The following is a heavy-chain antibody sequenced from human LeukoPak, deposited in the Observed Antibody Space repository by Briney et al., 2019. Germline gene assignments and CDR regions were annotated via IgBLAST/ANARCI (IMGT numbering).Heavy chain of an antibody. Sequence: GASVKVSCQASGYTFTGYYMHWVRQAPGQGLEWMGWINPNSGGTNYAQKFQGRVTMTRDTSISTAYMELSRLRSDDTAVYYCASLGGRVPAARTYFDYWGQGTLVTVSS. J-gene: IGHJ4*02. D-gene: IGHD2-2*01. CDR2: INPNSGGT. CDR1: GYTFTGYY. V-gene: IGHV1-2*02. CDR3: ASLGGRVPAARTYFDY.